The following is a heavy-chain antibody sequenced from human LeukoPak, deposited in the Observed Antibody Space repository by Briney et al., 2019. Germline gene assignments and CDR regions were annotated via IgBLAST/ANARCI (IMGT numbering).Heavy chain of an antibody. CDR2: ISGSGDGI. J-gene: IGHJ5*02. D-gene: IGHD2-21*02. Sequence: GGSLRLSCTASGFTFSSHAMSWVRQAPGKGLEWVSLISGSGDGINYADSVQGRFTISRDNSKNTLYLQLNSLRAEDTAIYYCAKGKVTAFLDWFDPWGQGTLVTVSS. V-gene: IGHV3-23*01. CDR3: AKGKVTAFLDWFDP. CDR1: GFTFSSHA.